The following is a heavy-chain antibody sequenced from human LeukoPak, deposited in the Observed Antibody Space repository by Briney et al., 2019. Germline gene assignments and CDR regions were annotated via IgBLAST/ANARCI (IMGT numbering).Heavy chain of an antibody. CDR2: ISGSGGST. Sequence: PGGSLRLSCAASGFTFSSYVMSWVRQAPGKGLEWVSAISGSGGSTYYADSVKGRFTISRDNSKNTLYLQMNSLRAEDTAVYYCAKAPLLYRRSYFDYWGQGTLVTVSS. J-gene: IGHJ4*02. CDR3: AKAPLLYRRSYFDY. D-gene: IGHD2-2*01. CDR1: GFTFSSYV. V-gene: IGHV3-23*01.